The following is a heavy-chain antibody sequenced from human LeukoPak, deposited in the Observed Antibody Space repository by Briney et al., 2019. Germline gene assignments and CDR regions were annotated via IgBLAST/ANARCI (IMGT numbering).Heavy chain of an antibody. J-gene: IGHJ4*02. CDR3: AKEGRSLQTY. CDR1: GFMFSSNW. D-gene: IGHD5-24*01. Sequence: GGSLRLSCAASGFMFSSNWMSWVRLAPGKGLEWVANIKEDGTETYYVDSVKGRFTISRDNAKNSLYLQMNSLRIEDTAVYYCAKEGRSLQTYWGQGTLVTVSS. V-gene: IGHV3-7*03. CDR2: IKEDGTET.